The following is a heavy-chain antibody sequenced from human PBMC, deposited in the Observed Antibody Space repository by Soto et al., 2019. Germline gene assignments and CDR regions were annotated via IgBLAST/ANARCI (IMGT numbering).Heavy chain of an antibody. J-gene: IGHJ5*02. V-gene: IGHV1-2*02. D-gene: IGHD3-22*01. CDR2: INPNSGGT. Sequence: ASVQVSCKASGYTFPCYYMHWVRQAPGQGLDWMGWINPNSGGTNYAQKFQGRVTMTRDTSISTAYMELSRLRSDDTAVYYCAREVPDYYDSSGYYYSRDWFDPWGQGTLVTVSS. CDR1: GYTFPCYY. CDR3: AREVPDYYDSSGYYYSRDWFDP.